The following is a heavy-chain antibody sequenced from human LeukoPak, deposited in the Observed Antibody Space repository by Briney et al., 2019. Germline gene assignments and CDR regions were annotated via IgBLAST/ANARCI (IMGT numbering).Heavy chain of an antibody. J-gene: IGHJ4*02. Sequence: AETLSLTCGASGGTVSSTSWCCCIRQPPKKRQELIGEVHLDGRTNFIPSLKSRLTMSVDLSENHVSLKLTSVTAADTAVYFCAREGGFYRPLDYSGQGTLVTVSS. CDR1: GGTVSSTSW. CDR2: VHLDGRT. V-gene: IGHV4-4*01. D-gene: IGHD6-25*01. CDR3: AREGGFYRPLDY.